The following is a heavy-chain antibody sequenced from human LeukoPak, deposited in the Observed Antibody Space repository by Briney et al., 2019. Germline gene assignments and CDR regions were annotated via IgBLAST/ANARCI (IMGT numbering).Heavy chain of an antibody. J-gene: IGHJ5*02. CDR2: TYYRSKWYN. CDR1: GDSVSSNSAA. Sequence: SQTLSLTCAISGDSVSSNSAAWNWIRQSPSRGLEWLGRTYYRSKWYNHYAVTVKSRITINPDTSKNQFSLQLNSVPPEDTAVYYCARSPSEDWGMANWFDPWGQGTLVTVSS. D-gene: IGHD2-8*01. CDR3: ARSPSEDWGMANWFDP. V-gene: IGHV6-1*01.